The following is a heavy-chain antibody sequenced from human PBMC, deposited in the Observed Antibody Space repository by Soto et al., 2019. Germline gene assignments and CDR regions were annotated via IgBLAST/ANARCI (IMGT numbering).Heavy chain of an antibody. Sequence: GGSLRLSCAASGFTFSSYAMHWVRQAPGKGLEWVAVISYDGSNKYYADSVKGRFTISRDNSKNTLYLQMNSLRAEDTAVYYCARGITGGGWYANRYYFDYWGQGTLVTVSS. CDR1: GFTFSSYA. D-gene: IGHD6-19*01. J-gene: IGHJ4*02. CDR2: ISYDGSNK. V-gene: IGHV3-30-3*01. CDR3: ARGITGGGWYANRYYFDY.